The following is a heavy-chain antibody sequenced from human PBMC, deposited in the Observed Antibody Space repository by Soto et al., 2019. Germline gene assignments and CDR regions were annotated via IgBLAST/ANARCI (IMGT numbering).Heavy chain of an antibody. D-gene: IGHD4-17*01. CDR2: ISSSSSYI. Sequence: GGSLRLSCAASGFTFSSYSMNWVRQAPGKGLEWVSSISSSSSYIYYADSVKGRFTISRDNAKNSLYLQMNSLRAEDTAVYYCASTVTPDYYLDVRGKRTKVTVSS. CDR3: ASTVTPDYYLDV. J-gene: IGHJ6*03. CDR1: GFTFSSYS. V-gene: IGHV3-21*01.